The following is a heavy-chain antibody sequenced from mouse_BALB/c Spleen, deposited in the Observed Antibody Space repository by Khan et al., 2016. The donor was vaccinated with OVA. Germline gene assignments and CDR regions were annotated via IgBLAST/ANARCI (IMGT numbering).Heavy chain of an antibody. J-gene: IGHJ1*01. CDR2: ITSGSSTL. Sequence: EVELVESGGGLVQPGGSRKLSCAASGFTFSSFGIHWVRQAPKKGLEWVAYITSGSSTLYYVDTVKGRFTISRDIPKNTLFLQMTSLRSEDTAMYYCARSGGNFHWYFDVWGAGTSVTVSS. D-gene: IGHD2-1*01. CDR1: GFTFSSFG. CDR3: ARSGGNFHWYFDV. V-gene: IGHV5-17*02.